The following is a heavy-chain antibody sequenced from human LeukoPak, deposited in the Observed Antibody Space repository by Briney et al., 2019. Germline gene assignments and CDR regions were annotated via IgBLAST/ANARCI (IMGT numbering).Heavy chain of an antibody. D-gene: IGHD1-26*01. J-gene: IGHJ4*02. Sequence: PGGSLRLSCAVSGFTFSSYAMHWVRQAPGKGLEYVSAISSNGGSTYYANSVKGRFTISRDNSKNTLYLQMGSLRAEDMAVYYCARAAGATTPLFDYWGQGTLVTVSS. V-gene: IGHV3-64*01. CDR2: ISSNGGST. CDR1: GFTFSSYA. CDR3: ARAAGATTPLFDY.